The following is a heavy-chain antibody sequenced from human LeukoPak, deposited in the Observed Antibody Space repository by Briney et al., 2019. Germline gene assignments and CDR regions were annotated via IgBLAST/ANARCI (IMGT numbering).Heavy chain of an antibody. J-gene: IGHJ4*02. Sequence: SETLSLTCTVSGGSISSYYWSWIRQPPGKGLEWIGYISYSGSTYYNPSLKSRVTISVDTSKSQFSLKLSSVTAADTAVYYCARLGDSTSRLYYFDYWGQGTLVTISS. CDR1: GGSISSYY. V-gene: IGHV4-59*08. CDR3: ARLGDSTSRLYYFDY. CDR2: ISYSGST. D-gene: IGHD6-6*01.